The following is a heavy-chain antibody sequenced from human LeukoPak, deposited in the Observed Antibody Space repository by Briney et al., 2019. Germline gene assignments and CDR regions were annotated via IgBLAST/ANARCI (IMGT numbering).Heavy chain of an antibody. CDR2: INHSGST. D-gene: IGHD3-22*01. J-gene: IGHJ6*03. CDR3: ARVRSYYDSSGYYPSFYMDV. Sequence: PSETLSLTXAVYGGSFSGYYWSWIRQPPGKGLEWIGEINHSGSTNYNPSLKSRVTISVDTSKNQFSLKLSSVTAADTAVYYCARVRSYYDSSGYYPSFYMDVWGTGTTVTVSS. V-gene: IGHV4-34*01. CDR1: GGSFSGYY.